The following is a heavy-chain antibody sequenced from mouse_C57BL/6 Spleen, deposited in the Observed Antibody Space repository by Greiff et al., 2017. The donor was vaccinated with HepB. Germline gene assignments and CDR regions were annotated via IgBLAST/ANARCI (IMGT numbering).Heavy chain of an antibody. V-gene: IGHV3-3*01. CDR1: GFSINSDCY. CDR3: ARGREDYGSSYVGWYFDV. D-gene: IGHD1-1*01. J-gene: IGHJ1*03. CDR2: TFYSGIT. Sequence: VQLQQSGPSLVRPSQTLSLTCTVTGFSINSDCYWIWIRQFPGNKLEYIGYTFYSGITYYNPSLESRTYITRDTSKNQFSLKLSSVTTEDTATYYCARGREDYGSSYVGWYFDVWGTGTTVTVSS.